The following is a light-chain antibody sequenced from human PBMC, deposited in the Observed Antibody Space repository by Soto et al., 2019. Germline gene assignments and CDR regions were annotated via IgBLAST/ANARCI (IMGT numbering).Light chain of an antibody. V-gene: IGLV2-14*02. CDR1: SSDVGSYNL. J-gene: IGLJ1*01. CDR3: SSYTSSTVYV. CDR2: EDS. Sequence: QSVLTQPASVSGSPGQSITISCTGTSSDVGSYNLVSWYQQHPGKAPKLMIYEDSKRPSGVSNRFSGSKSGNTASLTISGLQAEDEADYYCSSYTSSTVYVFATGTKVTVL.